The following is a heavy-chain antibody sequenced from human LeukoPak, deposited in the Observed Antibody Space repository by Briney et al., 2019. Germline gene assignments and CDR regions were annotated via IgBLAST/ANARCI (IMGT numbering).Heavy chain of an antibody. CDR1: GFTFSSYW. D-gene: IGHD5-12*01. V-gene: IGHV3-30*18. CDR3: AKGLVATSLYYYGMDV. CDR2: ISYDGSNK. J-gene: IGHJ6*02. Sequence: GGSLRLSCAASGFTFSSYWMSWVRQAPGKGLEWVAVISYDGSNKYYADSVKGRFTISRDNSKNTLYLQMNSLRAEDTAVYYCAKGLVATSLYYYGMDVWGQGTTVTVSS.